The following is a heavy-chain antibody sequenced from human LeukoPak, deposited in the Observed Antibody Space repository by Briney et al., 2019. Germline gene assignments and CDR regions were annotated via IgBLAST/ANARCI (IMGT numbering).Heavy chain of an antibody. J-gene: IGHJ4*02. CDR1: EFSVGSNY. CDR2: IYSGGST. D-gene: IGHD1-26*01. Sequence: PGGSLRLSCAASEFSVGSNYMTWVRQAPGKGLEWVSLIYSGGSTYYADSVKGRFTISRDNAKNSLYLQMNSLRAEDTAVYYCARLKYSGSYPADYWGQGTLVTVSS. CDR3: ARLKYSGSYPADY. V-gene: IGHV3-53*01.